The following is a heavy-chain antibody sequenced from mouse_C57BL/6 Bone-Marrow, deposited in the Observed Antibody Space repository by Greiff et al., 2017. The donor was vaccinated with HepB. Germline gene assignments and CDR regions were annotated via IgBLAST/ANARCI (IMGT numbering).Heavy chain of an antibody. CDR3: TTDGSYFDY. CDR1: GFNIKDDY. CDR2: IDPENGDT. D-gene: IGHD1-1*01. V-gene: IGHV14-4*01. J-gene: IGHJ2*01. Sequence: EVQGVESGAELVRPGASVKLSCTASGFNIKDDYMHWVKQRPEQGLEWIGWIDPENGDTEYASKFQGKATITADTSSNTAYLQLSSLTSEDTAVYYCTTDGSYFDYWGQGTTLTVSS.